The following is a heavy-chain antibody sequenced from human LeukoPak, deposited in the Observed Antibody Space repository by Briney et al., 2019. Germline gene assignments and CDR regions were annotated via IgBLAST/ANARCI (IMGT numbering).Heavy chain of an antibody. CDR3: ARAAPRDGDAFDI. J-gene: IGHJ3*02. CDR2: ISVYNGNT. D-gene: IGHD1-14*01. Sequence: ASVKVSCKASGYTFTSYGIIWVRQAPGQGLEWMGWISVYNGNTNYAQKFQGRVTMTRDMSTSTVYMELSSLRSEDTAVYYCARAAPRDGDAFDIWGQGTMVTVSS. V-gene: IGHV1-18*01. CDR1: GYTFTSYG.